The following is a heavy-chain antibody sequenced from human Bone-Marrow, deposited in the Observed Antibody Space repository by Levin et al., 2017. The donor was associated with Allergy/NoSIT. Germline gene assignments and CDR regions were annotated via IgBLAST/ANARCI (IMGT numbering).Heavy chain of an antibody. Sequence: LSLTCAASGFTFSDHYMDWVRQAPGKGLEWVGRSRNKANSYTTEYAASVKGRFTISRDESKNSLYLQINSLKTEDSAVYYCARTYGSGSPPLDYWGQGTLVTVSS. V-gene: IGHV3-72*01. CDR1: GFTFSDHY. CDR3: ARTYGSGSPPLDY. CDR2: SRNKANSYTT. D-gene: IGHD3-10*01. J-gene: IGHJ4*02.